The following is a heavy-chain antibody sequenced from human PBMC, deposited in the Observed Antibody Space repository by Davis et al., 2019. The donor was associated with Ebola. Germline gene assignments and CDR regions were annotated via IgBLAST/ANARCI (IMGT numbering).Heavy chain of an antibody. J-gene: IGHJ6*02. D-gene: IGHD1-1*01. CDR1: GFTITTYA. CDR3: ARDLLEPLYYYYGMDV. CDR2: ISSSSTTK. V-gene: IGHV3-48*02. Sequence: GESLKISCVVSGFTITTYAMSWVRQAPGRGLEWVSYISSSSTTKYYADSVKGRFTISRDNAKNSLYLQMNSLRDEDTAVYYCARDLLEPLYYYYGMDVWGQGTTVTVSS.